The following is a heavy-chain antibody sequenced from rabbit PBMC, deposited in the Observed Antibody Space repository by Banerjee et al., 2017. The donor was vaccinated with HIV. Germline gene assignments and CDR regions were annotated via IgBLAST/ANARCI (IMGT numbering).Heavy chain of an antibody. CDR1: GFTISSSYY. V-gene: IGHV1S45*01. CDR3: TRSYGYAGYAYATYL. D-gene: IGHD6-1*01. Sequence: QEQLVESGGGLVQPEGSLALTCKASGFTISSSYYMCWVRQAPGKGLEWIGCIYAGSGSAYYANWAKGRFTISKTSSTTVTLQMTSLTAADTATYFCTRSYGYAGYAYATYLWGPGTLVTVS. J-gene: IGHJ4*01. CDR2: IYAGSGSA.